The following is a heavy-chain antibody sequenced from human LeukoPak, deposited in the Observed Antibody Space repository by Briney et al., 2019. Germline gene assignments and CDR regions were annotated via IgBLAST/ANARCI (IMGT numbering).Heavy chain of an antibody. CDR2: INSRGST. Sequence: SETLSLTCTVSGGSISSGSYFWIWIRQPPGMGLEWIGRINSRGSTYYNPSLKSRVTISVDTSNNQFSLKLSSVIAADTALYYCARQIAVAGEWAFDIWGQGTMVTVSS. J-gene: IGHJ3*02. CDR3: ARQIAVAGEWAFDI. D-gene: IGHD6-19*01. CDR1: GGSISSGSYF. V-gene: IGHV4-39*01.